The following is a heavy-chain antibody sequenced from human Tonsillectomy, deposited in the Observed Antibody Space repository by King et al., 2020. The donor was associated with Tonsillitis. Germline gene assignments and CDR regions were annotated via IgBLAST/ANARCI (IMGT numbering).Heavy chain of an antibody. V-gene: IGHV3-21*01. J-gene: IGHJ4*02. CDR3: ARAPASKYCSGGSCYAYYFDY. CDR1: EFNFSSYT. D-gene: IGHD2-15*01. Sequence: VQLVESGGGLVKPWGSLRLSCAASEFNFSSYTMNWVRQAPGKGLEWVSSITGSCSYIYYTDSVKGRFTISRDNAKNSLYLQMNSLRAEDTAVYSCARAPASKYCSGGSCYAYYFDYWGQGTLVTVSS. CDR2: ITGSCSYI.